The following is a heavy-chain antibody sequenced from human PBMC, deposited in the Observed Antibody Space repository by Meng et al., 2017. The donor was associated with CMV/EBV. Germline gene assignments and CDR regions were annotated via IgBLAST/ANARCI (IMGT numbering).Heavy chain of an antibody. V-gene: IGHV2-70*20. CDR3: ARITLYSSSWPSFDP. D-gene: IGHD6-13*01. CDR2: IDWDDDK. CDR1: GFSLSTSGMC. J-gene: IGHJ5*02. Sequence: SGPTLVKPTQTLTLTCTFSGFSLSTSGMCVSWVRQPPGKALEWLALIDWDDDKYYSTSLKTRLTISKDTSKNQVVLTMTNMHPADTATYYCARITLYSSSWPSFDPWGQGTLVTVSS.